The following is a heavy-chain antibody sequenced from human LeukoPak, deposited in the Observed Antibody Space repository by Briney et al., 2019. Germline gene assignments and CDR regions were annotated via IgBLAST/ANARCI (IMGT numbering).Heavy chain of an antibody. V-gene: IGHV3-30-3*01. CDR1: GFTFSSYA. CDR3: ARDPDGYNWDEYDY. J-gene: IGHJ4*02. CDR2: ISYDGSNK. D-gene: IGHD5-24*01. Sequence: PGGSLRLSCAASGFTFSSYAMHWVRQAPGKGLEWVAVISYDGSNKYYADSVKGRFTISRDNAKNSLYLQMNSLRAEDTAVYYCARDPDGYNWDEYDYWGQGTLVTVSS.